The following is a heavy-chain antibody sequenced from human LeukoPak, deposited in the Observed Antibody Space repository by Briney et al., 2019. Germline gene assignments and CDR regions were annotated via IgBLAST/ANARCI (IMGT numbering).Heavy chain of an antibody. J-gene: IGHJ4*02. D-gene: IGHD6-13*01. CDR2: IYYSGST. Sequence: SETLSLTCTVSGSFISSSGYYWGWIRQPPGKGLQWIGTIYYSGSTSYNPSLKSRVTISVDTSKNQFSLKLNSVTAADTAVYYCARRKGGSSSLDYWGQGTLVTVSS. CDR1: GSFISSSGYY. CDR3: ARRKGGSSSLDY. V-gene: IGHV4-39*01.